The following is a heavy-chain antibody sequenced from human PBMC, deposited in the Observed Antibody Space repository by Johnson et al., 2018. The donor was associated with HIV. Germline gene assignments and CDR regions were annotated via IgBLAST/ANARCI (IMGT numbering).Heavy chain of an antibody. D-gene: IGHD2/OR15-2a*01. J-gene: IGHJ3*02. CDR1: GFSVSSHD. V-gene: IGHV3-13*01. Sequence: VQLVESGGGLVQPGGSLRLSCAPSGFSVSSHDMHWVRQVRGKGLEWVAGIGSAGETYYPGSVKGRFTISRDNSKNTLYLQMNSLRAEDTAVYYCAKEPFYGGNDAFDIWGQGTMVTVSS. CDR2: IGSAGET. CDR3: AKEPFYGGNDAFDI.